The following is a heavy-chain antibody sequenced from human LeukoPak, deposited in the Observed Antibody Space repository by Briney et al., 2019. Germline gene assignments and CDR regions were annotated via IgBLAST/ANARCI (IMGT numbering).Heavy chain of an antibody. Sequence: PSETLSLTCAVYGGSFSGYYWSWIRQPPGKGLEWIGEINHSGSTNYNPSLKSRVTISVDTSKNQLSLKLSSVTAADTAVYYCARGVMVRGVIIRGHYLDYWGQGTLVTVSS. CDR3: ARGVMVRGVIIRGHYLDY. D-gene: IGHD3-10*01. V-gene: IGHV4-34*01. CDR1: GGSFSGYY. CDR2: INHSGST. J-gene: IGHJ4*02.